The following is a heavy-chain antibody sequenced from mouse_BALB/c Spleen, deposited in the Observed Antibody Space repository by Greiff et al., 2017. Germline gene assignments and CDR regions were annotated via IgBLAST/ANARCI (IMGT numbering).Heavy chain of an antibody. V-gene: IGHV1-4*02. CDR1: GYTFTSYT. Sequence: QVQLKQSAAELARPGASVKMSCKASGYTFTSYTMHWVKQRPGQGLEWIGYINPSSGYTEYNQKFKDKTTLTADKSSSTAYMQLSSLTSEDSAFYYCAREDYYGSVFDYWGQGTTLTVSS. D-gene: IGHD1-1*01. CDR3: AREDYYGSVFDY. CDR2: INPSSGYT. J-gene: IGHJ2*01.